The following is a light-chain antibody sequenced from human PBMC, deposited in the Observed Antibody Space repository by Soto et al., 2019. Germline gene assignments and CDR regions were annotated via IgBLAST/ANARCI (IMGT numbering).Light chain of an antibody. Sequence: EIVLTQSPGTLSLSPGERATLSCRASQSVSSSYLAWYQQKPGQAPRLLIYGASSRATGIPDRFSGSGSGKDFTLTISRLEPEDVAVFYCQLYASSLRTFGQGTKVEIK. CDR3: QLYASSLRT. J-gene: IGKJ1*01. V-gene: IGKV3-20*01. CDR1: QSVSSSY. CDR2: GAS.